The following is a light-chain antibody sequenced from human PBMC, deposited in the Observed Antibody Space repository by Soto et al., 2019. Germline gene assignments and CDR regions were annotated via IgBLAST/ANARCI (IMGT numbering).Light chain of an antibody. CDR2: AAA. V-gene: IGKV1-39*01. CDR1: QNINSY. Sequence: DIQMTQSPSSLSASVGDRVTITCRASQNINSYLSWYQQKPGKAPKLLIHAAASLQGGVPSRFSGSGSGTDFTLTISSLQSEDFAVYYCQHYNYWPYTFGQGPRWIS. CDR3: QHYNYWPYT. J-gene: IGKJ2*01.